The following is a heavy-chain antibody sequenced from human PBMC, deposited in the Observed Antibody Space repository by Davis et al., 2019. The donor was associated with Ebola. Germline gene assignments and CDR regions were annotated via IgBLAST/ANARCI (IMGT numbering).Heavy chain of an antibody. CDR1: GGTFSSYA. CDR2: INPNSGGT. J-gene: IGHJ6*02. V-gene: IGHV1-2*04. Sequence: AASVKVSCKASGGTFSSYAISWVRQAPGQGLEWMGWINPNSGGTNYAQKFQGWVTMTRDTSISTAYMELSRLRSDDTAVYYCARDLATTQLYYYYYGMDVWGQGTMVTVSS. D-gene: IGHD1-26*01. CDR3: ARDLATTQLYYYYYGMDV.